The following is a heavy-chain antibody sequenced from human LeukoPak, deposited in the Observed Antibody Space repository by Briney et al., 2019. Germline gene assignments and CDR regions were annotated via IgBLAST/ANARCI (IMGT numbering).Heavy chain of an antibody. CDR2: IRYDGSNK. CDR3: AKDHSGYCSSTSCYVFDY. J-gene: IGHJ4*02. CDR1: GFTFSSYG. Sequence: GGSLRLSCAASGFTFSSYGMHWVRQAPGKGLEWVAFIRYDGSNKYYADSVKGRFTISRDNSKNTLYLQMNSLRAEDTAVYYCAKDHSGYCSSTSCYVFDYWGQGTLVTVSS. V-gene: IGHV3-30*02. D-gene: IGHD2-2*01.